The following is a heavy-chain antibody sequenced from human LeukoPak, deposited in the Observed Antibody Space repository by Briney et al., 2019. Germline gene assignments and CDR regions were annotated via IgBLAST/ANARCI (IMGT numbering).Heavy chain of an antibody. CDR3: ARDPGLLLWFGELSSDAFDI. V-gene: IGHV3-74*01. CDR2: INSDGSST. CDR1: GFTFSSYW. Sequence: PGVSLTLSCSAYGFTFSSYWLHWVRQAPGKGLVWVSRINSDGSSTSYAGSVKGRFTISRDNAKNTLYLQMSSLRAEDTAVYYCARDPGLLLWFGELSSDAFDIWGQGTMVTVSS. D-gene: IGHD3-10*01. J-gene: IGHJ3*02.